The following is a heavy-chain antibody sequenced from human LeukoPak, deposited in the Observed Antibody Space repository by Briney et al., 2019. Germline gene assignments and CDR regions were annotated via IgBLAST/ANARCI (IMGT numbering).Heavy chain of an antibody. CDR2: ISPGSDFT. V-gene: IGHV3-21*01. CDR3: VRETNVFDI. J-gene: IGHJ3*02. Sequence: SGGSLRLSCAASGFFFGDFGMNWVRQSPGKGLEWVSSISPGSDFTYYADSMKGRFTISRDNAKNSVFLQMNSLRAEDTAVYYCVRETNVFDIWGQGTMVTVSS. CDR1: GFFFGDFG.